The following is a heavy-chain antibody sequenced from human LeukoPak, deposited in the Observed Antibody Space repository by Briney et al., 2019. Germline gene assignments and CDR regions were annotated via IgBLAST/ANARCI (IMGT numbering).Heavy chain of an antibody. CDR3: ARDMTTATKCYLQH. D-gene: IGHD4-17*01. J-gene: IGHJ1*01. V-gene: IGHV3-21*01. Sequence: PGGSLRLSCAASGFIFSSYSMNWVRQAPGKGLEWVSSISSGRSYIYYADSVKGRFTISRDNAKNSLYLQMNSLRAEDTAVYYCARDMTTATKCYLQHWGQGTLVTVSS. CDR2: ISSGRSYI. CDR1: GFIFSSYS.